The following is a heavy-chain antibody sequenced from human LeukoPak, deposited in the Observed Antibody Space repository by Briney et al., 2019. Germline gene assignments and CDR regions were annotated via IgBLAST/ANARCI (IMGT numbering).Heavy chain of an antibody. V-gene: IGHV1-2*02. D-gene: IGHD5-24*01. CDR3: ARLNRDDYKYYDQ. J-gene: IGHJ4*02. CDR2: INLNSGGT. Sequence: ASVKVSCKASGDTFNVYYMHWVRQAPGQGLEWMGWINLNSGGTKYPQKFQDRINMTRDTSIKTAYMELSWLKSDDTAVYYCARLNRDDYKYYDQWGQGTLVTASS. CDR1: GDTFNVYY.